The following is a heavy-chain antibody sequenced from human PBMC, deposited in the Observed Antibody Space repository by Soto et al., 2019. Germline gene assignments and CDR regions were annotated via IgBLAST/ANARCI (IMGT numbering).Heavy chain of an antibody. CDR3: ARIHYYDSSGFDY. CDR2: INSDGSSK. J-gene: IGHJ4*02. CDR1: GFTLSSYW. D-gene: IGHD3-22*01. Sequence: GGSLRLSCAPSGFTLSSYWMHWVRQAPGKGLVWVSRINSDGSSKSYADSVKGRLTISRDNAKNTLYLQMNSLRAEDTAVYYCARIHYYDSSGFDYWGQGTLVTVSS. V-gene: IGHV3-74*01.